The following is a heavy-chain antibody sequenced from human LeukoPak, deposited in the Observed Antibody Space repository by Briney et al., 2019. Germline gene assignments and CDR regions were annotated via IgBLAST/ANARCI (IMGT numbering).Heavy chain of an antibody. CDR1: GFTFSSYW. CDR3: ARDLGGYSGPSAY. J-gene: IGHJ4*02. Sequence: PGGSLRLSCAASGFTFSSYWMSWVRQAPGKGLEWVANIKQDGSEKYYVDSVKGRFTISRDNAKNSVYLQMNSLRADDTAVYYCARDLGGYSGPSAYWGQGALVTVSS. D-gene: IGHD5-12*01. V-gene: IGHV3-7*03. CDR2: IKQDGSEK.